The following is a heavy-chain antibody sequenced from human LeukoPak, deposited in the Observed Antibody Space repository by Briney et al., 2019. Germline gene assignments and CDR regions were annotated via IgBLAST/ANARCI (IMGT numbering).Heavy chain of an antibody. CDR3: VRGFNSFDS. Sequence: GGSLRLSCAPSGFVLSEYFMDWVRQAPGKGLEWVGRSRNKAKRYSTEYAASVKGRFTVSRDDSETSLYLQMNSLKIEDTAVYYCVRGFNSFDSGGQGIVVTVSS. D-gene: IGHD4-11*01. CDR1: GFVLSEYF. J-gene: IGHJ4*02. V-gene: IGHV3-72*01. CDR2: SRNKAKRYST.